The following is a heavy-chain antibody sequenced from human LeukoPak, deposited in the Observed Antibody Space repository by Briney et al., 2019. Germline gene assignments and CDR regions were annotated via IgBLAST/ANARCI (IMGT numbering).Heavy chain of an antibody. CDR1: GFTFSSYA. D-gene: IGHD1-26*01. Sequence: GGSLRLSCAASGFTFSSYAMSWVRQAPGKGLGWVSAISGSGGSTYYADSVKGRFTISRDNSKNTLYLQMNSLRAEDTAVYYCAKANSGSPGFDYWGQGTLVTVSS. J-gene: IGHJ4*02. V-gene: IGHV3-23*01. CDR3: AKANSGSPGFDY. CDR2: ISGSGGST.